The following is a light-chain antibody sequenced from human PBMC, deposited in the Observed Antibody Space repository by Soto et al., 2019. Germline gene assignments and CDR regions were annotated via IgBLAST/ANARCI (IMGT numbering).Light chain of an antibody. Sequence: QAVVTQPPSVSGAPGQRVTISCTGSSSNIGAGYDVHWYQQLPGTAPKLLIYVNNNRPSGVPDRFSSSKSGTSASLAITGLQAEDEADYYCQSYDSSLSGVVFGGGTKVTVL. CDR2: VNN. V-gene: IGLV1-40*01. CDR1: SSNIGAGYD. J-gene: IGLJ2*01. CDR3: QSYDSSLSGVV.